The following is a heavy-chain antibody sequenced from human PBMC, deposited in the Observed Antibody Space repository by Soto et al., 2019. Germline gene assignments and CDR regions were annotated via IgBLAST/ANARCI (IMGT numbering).Heavy chain of an antibody. CDR1: GFTFSSHG. CDR2: LWYEGSNE. V-gene: IGHV3-33*01. D-gene: IGHD3-10*01. Sequence: QVQLVESGGGVVQPARSLRLSCAASGFTFSSHGMHWVRQAPGRGLEWVAGLWYEGSNENYADSVKGRFTISRDNSKNTVYLQMNGLRVDDTGVYYCARDREGFARAAMDLWGQGTTVTVS. J-gene: IGHJ6*02. CDR3: ARDREGFARAAMDL.